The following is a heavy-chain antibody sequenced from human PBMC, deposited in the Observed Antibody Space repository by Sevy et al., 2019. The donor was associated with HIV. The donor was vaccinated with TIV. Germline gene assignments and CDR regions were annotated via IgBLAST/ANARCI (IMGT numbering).Heavy chain of an antibody. CDR3: AKDGGYSSGWYELGYFDL. CDR1: GFTFSSYA. D-gene: IGHD6-19*01. Sequence: GGSLRLSCAASGFTFSSYAMSWVRQAPGKGLEWVSAISGSGGSTYYEDSGEGRFTISRDNSKNTLYLQMNSLRAEGTAVYYCAKDGGYSSGWYELGYFDLWGRGTLVTVSS. J-gene: IGHJ2*01. V-gene: IGHV3-23*01. CDR2: ISGSGGST.